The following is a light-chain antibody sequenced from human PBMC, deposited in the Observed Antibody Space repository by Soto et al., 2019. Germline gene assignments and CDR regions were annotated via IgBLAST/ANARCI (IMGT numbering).Light chain of an antibody. CDR2: DAS. CDR1: SRDVGAYNY. Sequence: QSALTQPRSVSGSPGQSVTISCTGTSRDVGAYNYVSWYQQHPGKAPKLIIYDASKWPSGVPDRFSGSKSGNTASLTISGLQAEDEADYYCCSSAGSSTVIFGGGTKLTVL. J-gene: IGLJ2*01. CDR3: CSSAGSSTVI. V-gene: IGLV2-11*01.